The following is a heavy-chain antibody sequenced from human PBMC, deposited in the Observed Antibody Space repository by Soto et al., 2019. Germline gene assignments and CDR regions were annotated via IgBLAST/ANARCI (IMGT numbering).Heavy chain of an antibody. J-gene: IGHJ4*02. CDR1: GFTFSSYA. Sequence: VQLVESGGGVVQPGRSLRLSCAASGFTFSSYAMHWVRQAPGKGLEWVAVISYDGSNKYYADSVKGRFTISRDNSKNTLYLQMNSLRAEDTAVYYCARGRDFDYWGQGTLVTVSS. CDR2: ISYDGSNK. V-gene: IGHV3-30-3*01. CDR3: ARGRDFDY.